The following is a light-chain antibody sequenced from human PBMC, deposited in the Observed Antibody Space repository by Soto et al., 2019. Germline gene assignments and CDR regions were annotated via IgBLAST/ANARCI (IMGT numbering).Light chain of an antibody. Sequence: DIQMTQSPSTLSASVGDRVTITSRGIQSISSWLAWDQQKPGKAPKLLIYKASSLESGVPSRFSGSGSGTEFTLTISSLQPDDFATYYCQQYNSYSPWTFGQGTKVDIK. CDR3: QQYNSYSPWT. CDR2: KAS. V-gene: IGKV1-5*03. CDR1: QSISSW. J-gene: IGKJ1*01.